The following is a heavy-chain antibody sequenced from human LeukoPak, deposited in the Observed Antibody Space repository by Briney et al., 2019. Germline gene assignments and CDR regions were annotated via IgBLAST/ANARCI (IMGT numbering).Heavy chain of an antibody. CDR1: GFTLSNNW. J-gene: IGHJ4*02. V-gene: IGHV3-74*01. CDR3: ARELVVRAGDYFDY. CDR2: INSDGSST. D-gene: IGHD2-2*01. Sequence: GRSLRLSCAASGFTLSNNWMHWVRQAPRKGLVWVSRINSDGSSTRYADSVKGRFTISRDNAKNTLYLQTNSLRAEDTAVYYCARELVVRAGDYFDYWGQGTLVVVSS.